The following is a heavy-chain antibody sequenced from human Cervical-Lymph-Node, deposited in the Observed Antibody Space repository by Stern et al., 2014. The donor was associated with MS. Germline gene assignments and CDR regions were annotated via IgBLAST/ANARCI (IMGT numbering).Heavy chain of an antibody. CDR2: IWYDGSNK. D-gene: IGHD4-17*01. CDR3: ARDSDYGDNDAFDI. CDR1: GFTFSSYG. V-gene: IGHV3-33*01. Sequence: VQLVESGGGVVQPGRSLRLSCAASGFTFSSYGMHWVRQAPGKGLEWVAVIWYDGSNKYYADSVKGRFTISRDNSKNTLYLQMNSLRAEDTAVYYCARDSDYGDNDAFDIWGQGTMVTVSS. J-gene: IGHJ3*02.